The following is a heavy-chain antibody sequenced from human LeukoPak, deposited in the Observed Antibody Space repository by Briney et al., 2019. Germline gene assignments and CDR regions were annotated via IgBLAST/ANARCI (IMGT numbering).Heavy chain of an antibody. V-gene: IGHV3-33*01. D-gene: IGHD1-26*01. J-gene: IGHJ4*02. CDR3: ARDRPTGSYYSIDY. CDR1: EFTFNEFG. CDR2: IWYDGSNK. Sequence: GSLSLSCAASEFTFNEFGVHWVRPAPGQGVEWVALIWYDGSNKYYADSVKGRFTISRDNSKNTVYLQMNSRRVEDTAIYYCARDRPTGSYYSIDYWGQGTLATVSS.